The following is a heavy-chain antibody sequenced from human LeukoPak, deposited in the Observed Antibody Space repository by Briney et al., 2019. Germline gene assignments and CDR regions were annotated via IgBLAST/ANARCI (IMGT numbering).Heavy chain of an antibody. Sequence: GGSLRLSCAASGFTFSSYSMNWVRRAPGKGLEWVSSISSSSSYIYYADSVKGRFTISRDNAKNSLYLQMNSLRAEDTAVYYCARDRTGDLGAFDIWGQGTMVTVSS. J-gene: IGHJ3*02. D-gene: IGHD7-27*01. CDR3: ARDRTGDLGAFDI. CDR2: ISSSSSYI. V-gene: IGHV3-21*01. CDR1: GFTFSSYS.